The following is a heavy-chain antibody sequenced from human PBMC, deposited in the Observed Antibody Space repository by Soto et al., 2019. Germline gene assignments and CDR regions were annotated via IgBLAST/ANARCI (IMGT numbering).Heavy chain of an antibody. D-gene: IGHD4-4*01. CDR3: ARGLPNYSSFDS. J-gene: IGHJ4*02. CDR2: VSSDGSST. V-gene: IGHV3-74*01. Sequence: GGSLRLSCAASGFTFSSYAMTWIRQAPGKGLVWVSRVSSDGSSTVYANSVKGRLTISRDNAKNTLYLQMNSLSDEDTAVYYCARGLPNYSSFDSWGQGTLVTVSS. CDR1: GFTFSSYA.